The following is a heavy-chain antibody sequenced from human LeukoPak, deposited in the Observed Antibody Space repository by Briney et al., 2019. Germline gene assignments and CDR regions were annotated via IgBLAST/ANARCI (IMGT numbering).Heavy chain of an antibody. V-gene: IGHV5-51*03. D-gene: IGHD3-22*01. J-gene: IGHJ3*02. CDR3: ASDSSGGSDAFDI. CDR2: IYPGDSDT. Sequence: KPGESLKISCKGSGYSFTSYWIGWVRQMPGKGLEWMGIIYPGDSDTRYSPSFQSQVTISADKSISTAHLQWSSLKASDTAMYYCASDSSGGSDAFDIWGQGTMVTVSS. CDR1: GYSFTSYW.